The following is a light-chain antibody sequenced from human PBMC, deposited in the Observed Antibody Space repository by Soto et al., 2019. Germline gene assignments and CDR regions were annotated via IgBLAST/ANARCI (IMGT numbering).Light chain of an antibody. CDR1: SSNIGAGYD. CDR3: HSYDNSLSGVI. Sequence: QSAVTQPPSVSGAPGQRGTISCTGSSSNIGAGYDVHWYQHHPGAAPKLLIYANDNRPSGVPDRFSGSKSGTSASLAITGLQAEDEADYYCHSYDNSLSGVIFGGGTKVTVL. CDR2: AND. J-gene: IGLJ2*01. V-gene: IGLV1-40*02.